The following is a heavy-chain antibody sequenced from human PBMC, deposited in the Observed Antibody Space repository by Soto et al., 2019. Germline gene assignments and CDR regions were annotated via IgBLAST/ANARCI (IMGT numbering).Heavy chain of an antibody. CDR1: GFTFGSYE. J-gene: IGHJ4*02. CDR2: ISSSGSTI. V-gene: IGHV3-48*03. CDR3: ARDRGRSYYYRFDY. Sequence: PGGSLRLSCVASGFTFGSYEMNWVRQAPGKGLEWVSYISSSGSTIYYADSVKGRFTISRDNAKNSLYLQMNSLRAEDTAVYYCARDRGRSYYYRFDYWGQGTLVTVSS. D-gene: IGHD1-26*01.